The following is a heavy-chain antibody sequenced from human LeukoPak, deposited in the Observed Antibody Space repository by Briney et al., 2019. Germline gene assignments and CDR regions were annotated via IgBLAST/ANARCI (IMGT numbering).Heavy chain of an antibody. Sequence: GESLKISCKGSGYSFTTSWIGWVRQMPGKGLEWMGTTYPGDSDTRYSPSFQGHVTISADKSISTAYLQWSSLKASDTAMYYCARLARIAVAGTLIWGAFHIWGRGTMVTVSS. J-gene: IGHJ3*02. CDR3: ARLARIAVAGTLIWGAFHI. D-gene: IGHD6-19*01. CDR1: GYSFTTSW. CDR2: TYPGDSDT. V-gene: IGHV5-51*01.